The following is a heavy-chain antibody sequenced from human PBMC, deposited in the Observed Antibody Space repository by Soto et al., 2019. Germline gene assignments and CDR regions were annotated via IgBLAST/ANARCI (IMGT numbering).Heavy chain of an antibody. D-gene: IGHD6-13*01. V-gene: IGHV4-4*07. Sequence: SETLSLTCIVSGGSISEKYWNWVRQPPGKGLEWIGLIFANGHTDYNPSLKSRVTMSVDAPKNQFSLRLTSMTAADTAVYYCVASLAASGLNWLDPWGRGTLVTVSS. CDR1: GGSISEKY. CDR3: VASLAASGLNWLDP. CDR2: IFANGHT. J-gene: IGHJ5*02.